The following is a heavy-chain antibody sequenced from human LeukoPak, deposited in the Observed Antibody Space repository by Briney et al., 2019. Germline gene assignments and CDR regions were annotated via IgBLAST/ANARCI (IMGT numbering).Heavy chain of an antibody. V-gene: IGHV3-33*01. D-gene: IGHD3-10*01. J-gene: IGHJ4*02. CDR2: IWYDGSNK. Sequence: PGGSLRLSCAASGFTFSSYGMHWVRQAPGKGLEWVAVIWYDGSNKYYADSVKGRFTISRDNSKNTLYLQMNSLRAEDTAVYYCARDLIRITMVRGLDYWGQGTLVTVSS. CDR3: ARDLIRITMVRGLDY. CDR1: GFTFSSYG.